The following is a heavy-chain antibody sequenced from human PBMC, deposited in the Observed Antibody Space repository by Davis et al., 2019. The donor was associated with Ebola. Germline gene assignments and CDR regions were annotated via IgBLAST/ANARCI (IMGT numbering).Heavy chain of an antibody. D-gene: IGHD3-9*01. V-gene: IGHV3-23*01. J-gene: IGHJ3*02. Sequence: GESLKISCAASGFTFSSYAMSWVRQAPGKGLEWVSAISGSGGSTYYADSVKGRFTISRDNSKNTLYLQMNSLRAEDTAVYYCAKDRWVNVYDILTGYYLDAFDIWGQGTMVTVSS. CDR2: ISGSGGST. CDR1: GFTFSSYA. CDR3: AKDRWVNVYDILTGYYLDAFDI.